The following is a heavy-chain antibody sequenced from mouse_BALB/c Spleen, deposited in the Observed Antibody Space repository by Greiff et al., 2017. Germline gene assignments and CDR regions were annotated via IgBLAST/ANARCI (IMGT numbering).Heavy chain of an antibody. V-gene: IGHV14-3*02. CDR1: GFNIKDTY. CDR3: ASSGVYYAMDY. J-gene: IGHJ4*01. D-gene: IGHD3-2*02. CDR2: IDPANGNT. Sequence: EVQLHQSGAELVKPGASVKLSCTASGFNIKDTYMHWVKQRPEQGLEWIGRIDPANGNTKYDPKFQGKATITADTSSNTAYLQLSSLTSEDTAVYYCASSGVYYAMDYWGQGTSVTVSS.